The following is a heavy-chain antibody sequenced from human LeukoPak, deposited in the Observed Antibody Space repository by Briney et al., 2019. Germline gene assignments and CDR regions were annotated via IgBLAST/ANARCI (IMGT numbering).Heavy chain of an antibody. CDR2: ICGSSGHT. CDR3: AKVGFSEMEWLLCSDH. V-gene: IGHV3-23*01. D-gene: IGHD3-3*01. CDR1: GLTFSSYA. J-gene: IGHJ4*02. Sequence: GGSLRLSCAASGLTFSSYAMSWVRQAQGKGLEWVSAICGSSGHTYYADSVKGRYTISRDNSKNTLYLQMNSLRAEDTAVYYCAKVGFSEMEWLLCSDHWGQGTLVTVSS.